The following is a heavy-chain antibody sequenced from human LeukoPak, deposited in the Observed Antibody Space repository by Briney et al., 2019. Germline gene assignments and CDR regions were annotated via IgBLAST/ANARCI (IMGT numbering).Heavy chain of an antibody. Sequence: PSETLSLTCTVSSDSISNSAYHWGWIRQPPGKGLEWIGEINHSGSTNYNPSLKSQVTISVDTSKNQFSLKLSSVTAADTAVYYCARSYYYDSSAYWGQGTLVTVSS. J-gene: IGHJ4*02. CDR1: SDSISNSAYH. D-gene: IGHD3-22*01. CDR2: INHSGST. V-gene: IGHV4-39*07. CDR3: ARSYYYDSSAY.